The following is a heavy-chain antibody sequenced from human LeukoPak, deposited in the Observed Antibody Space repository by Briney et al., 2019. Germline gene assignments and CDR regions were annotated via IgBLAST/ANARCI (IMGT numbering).Heavy chain of an antibody. CDR1: KCVISDYS. J-gene: IGHJ6*03. V-gene: IGHV3-48*04. Sequence: PGGTLRLTCTGSKCVISDYSMNWVRQPPGKGLEWLSYISGTSNTIYNAASVKGRFTFSRDNAKNPVYLQMNSLRAEDTAMYYCARVLQFSAHHYMDAWGKGTTVTVSS. CDR2: ISGTSNTI. D-gene: IGHD3-10*02. CDR3: ARVLQFSAHHYMDA.